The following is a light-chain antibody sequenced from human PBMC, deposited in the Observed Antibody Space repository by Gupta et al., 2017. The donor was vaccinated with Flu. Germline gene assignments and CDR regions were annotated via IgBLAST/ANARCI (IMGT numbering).Light chain of an antibody. CDR2: KAS. CDR3: QQENSPPYS. Sequence: DIQMTQSPSTLSASMGDRVTITCRASQSISSWLAWYQQKPGKVPKLLIYKASSLESGVPSRFSGSGSGTXFTLTIXSLQPDDFATYYCQQENSPPYSFGXGTKLEIK. CDR1: QSISSW. J-gene: IGKJ2*03. V-gene: IGKV1-5*03.